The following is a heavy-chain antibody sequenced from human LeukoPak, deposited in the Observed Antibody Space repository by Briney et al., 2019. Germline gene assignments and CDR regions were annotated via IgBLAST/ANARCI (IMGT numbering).Heavy chain of an antibody. V-gene: IGHV3-9*01. CDR1: GFTLDDYA. Sequence: GGSLRLSCAASGFTLDDYAMPWVRQATGRGLEWVSGMSWTRGSIGYADSVKGRLTISRDNSKNTLYLQMSSLRAEDTAVDYCAREPNWNDPFDYWGQGTLVTVSS. CDR3: AREPNWNDPFDY. D-gene: IGHD1-20*01. J-gene: IGHJ4*02. CDR2: MSWTRGSI.